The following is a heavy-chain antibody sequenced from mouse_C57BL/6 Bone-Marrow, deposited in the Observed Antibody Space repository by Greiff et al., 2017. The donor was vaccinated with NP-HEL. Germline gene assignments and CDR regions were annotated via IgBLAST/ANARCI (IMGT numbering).Heavy chain of an antibody. CDR2: ILPGSGNT. Sequence: VQLQQSGAELMKPGASVKLSCKATGYTFTGNWIEWVKQRPGHGLEWIGEILPGSGNTYYNERFKGKATFTADTSSNTAYMQLSSLTTEDSAIYYCAWDYYGSSYFDYWGQGTTLTVSS. CDR3: AWDYYGSSYFDY. V-gene: IGHV1-9*01. D-gene: IGHD1-1*01. J-gene: IGHJ2*01. CDR1: GYTFTGNW.